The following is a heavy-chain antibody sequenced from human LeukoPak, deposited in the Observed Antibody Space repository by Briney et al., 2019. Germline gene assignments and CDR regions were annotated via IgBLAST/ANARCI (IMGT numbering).Heavy chain of an antibody. V-gene: IGHV4-59*01. CDR2: IYSTGST. CDR3: ARELSADNWNEGGDNAFDI. CDR1: GGSLSSYY. J-gene: IGHJ3*02. Sequence: SETLSLTCTVSGGSLSSYYWSWIRQPPGKGLEWIGYIYSTGSTKYTPSHESRVTISVDASKKQFSLKLRSVTAADTALYYCARELSADNWNEGGDNAFDIWGKGTMVTASS. D-gene: IGHD1-1*01.